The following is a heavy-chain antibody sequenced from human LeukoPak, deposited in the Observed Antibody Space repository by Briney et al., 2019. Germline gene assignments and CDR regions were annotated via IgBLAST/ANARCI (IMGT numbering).Heavy chain of an antibody. D-gene: IGHD3-22*01. CDR2: IKSKTDGGTT. CDR3: TTDSPYYYDSSGYYYRGFDY. CDR1: GFSFSTYS. J-gene: IGHJ4*02. Sequence: AGGSLRLSCAASGFSFSTYSMNWVRQAPGKGLEWVGRIKSKTDGGTTDYAAPVKGRFTISRDDSNNTLYLQMNSLKTEYTAVYYCTTDSPYYYDSSGYYYRGFDYWGQGTLVTVSS. V-gene: IGHV3-15*01.